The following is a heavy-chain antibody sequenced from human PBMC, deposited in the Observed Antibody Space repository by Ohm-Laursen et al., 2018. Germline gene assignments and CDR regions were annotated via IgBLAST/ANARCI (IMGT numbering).Heavy chain of an antibody. CDR3: ERGHRTYYYGSGRSPGMDV. J-gene: IGHJ6*02. CDR2: INHSGST. D-gene: IGHD3-10*01. Sequence: TLSLTCCVYGGSFSGYYWSWIRQPPGKGLEWIGEINHSGSTNYNPSLKSRVTISVDTSKNQFSLKLSSVTAADTAVYYCERGHRTYYYGSGRSPGMDVWGQGTTVTVSS. CDR1: GGSFSGYY. V-gene: IGHV4-34*01.